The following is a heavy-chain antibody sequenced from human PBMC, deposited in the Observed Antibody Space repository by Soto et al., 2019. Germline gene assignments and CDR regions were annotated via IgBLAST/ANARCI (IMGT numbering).Heavy chain of an antibody. CDR1: GFTFSSYG. Sequence: QVRLEESGGGVVQPGRSLKLSCAASGFTFSSYGMHWVRQAPGKGLEWVAVIWDAGSNKYYADSVKGRFTISRDNSKNTLYLQMNSLRAEDTGVYYCARARYYSDCSGSWIWYFALCGRGTLVTVSS. D-gene: IGHD3-22*01. CDR3: ARARYYSDCSGSWIWYFAL. CDR2: IWDAGSNK. V-gene: IGHV3-33*01. J-gene: IGHJ2*01.